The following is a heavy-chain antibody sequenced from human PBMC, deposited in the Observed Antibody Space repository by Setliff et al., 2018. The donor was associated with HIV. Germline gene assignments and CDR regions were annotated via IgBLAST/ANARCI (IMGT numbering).Heavy chain of an antibody. V-gene: IGHV4-61*02. CDR1: GGSISSGNYY. D-gene: IGHD1-1*01. J-gene: IGHJ4*02. Sequence: SETLSLTFTVSGGSISSGNYYWSWIRQPAGKGLEWIGRIYTSGSTNYNPSLKSRVTISVDTSRNQFSLNLSSVAAADTAVYYCARRYHDASGFYNSWGQGVLVTVSS. CDR2: IYTSGST. CDR3: ARRYHDASGFYNS.